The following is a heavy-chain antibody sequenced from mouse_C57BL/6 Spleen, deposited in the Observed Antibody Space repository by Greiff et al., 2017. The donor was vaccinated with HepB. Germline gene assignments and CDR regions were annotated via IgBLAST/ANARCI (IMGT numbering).Heavy chain of an antibody. Sequence: QVQLKQSGAELVRPGASVTLSCKASGYTFTDYEMHWVKQTPVHGLEWIGAIDPETGGTAYNQTFKGKAILTADKSSSTAYMELRSLTSEDSAVYYCTRRTTVPYWGQGTTLTVSS. D-gene: IGHD1-1*01. CDR3: TRRTTVPY. CDR1: GYTFTDYE. V-gene: IGHV1-15*01. CDR2: IDPETGGT. J-gene: IGHJ2*01.